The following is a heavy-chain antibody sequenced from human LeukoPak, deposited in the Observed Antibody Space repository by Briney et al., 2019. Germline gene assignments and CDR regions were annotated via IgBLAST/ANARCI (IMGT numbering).Heavy chain of an antibody. CDR1: GGSFSGYY. CDR3: ARAPLYTIFGVVMPYDY. CDR2: INHSGGT. J-gene: IGHJ4*02. V-gene: IGHV4-34*01. D-gene: IGHD3-3*01. Sequence: PSETLSLTCAVYGGSFSGYYWSWIRQPPGKGLEWIGEINHSGGTNYNPSLKSRVTISVDTSKNQFSLKLSSVTAADTAVYYCARAPLYTIFGVVMPYDYWGQGTLVTVSS.